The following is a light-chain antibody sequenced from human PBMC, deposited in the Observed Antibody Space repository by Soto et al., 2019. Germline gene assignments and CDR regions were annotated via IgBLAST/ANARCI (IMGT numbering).Light chain of an antibody. V-gene: IGKV1-39*01. CDR3: HQTSNIPFT. CDR1: QNIRRY. J-gene: IGKJ4*01. CDR2: ATS. Sequence: DIQMTQSLSSLSASVGDRVTITCRASQNIRRYLNWYQQKQGKAPKLLIYATSSLQSGVPSRFSGSGSGADFTLTISSLQPEDFATYYCHQTSNIPFTFGGGTKVEN.